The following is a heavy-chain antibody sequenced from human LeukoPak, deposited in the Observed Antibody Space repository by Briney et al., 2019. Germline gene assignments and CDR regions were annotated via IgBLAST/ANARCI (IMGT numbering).Heavy chain of an antibody. Sequence: PGGSLRLSCAASGFTFSSSAMSWVRQAPAKGLEWVSEISASGGPHYPDSVKGRFTISRDNSKNMLYLQMDSLRADDTAVYYCAKQMTGGRKFEYWGQGALVTVSS. J-gene: IGHJ4*02. CDR1: GFTFSSSA. CDR2: ISASGGP. V-gene: IGHV3-23*01. CDR3: AKQMTGGRKFEY. D-gene: IGHD5-24*01.